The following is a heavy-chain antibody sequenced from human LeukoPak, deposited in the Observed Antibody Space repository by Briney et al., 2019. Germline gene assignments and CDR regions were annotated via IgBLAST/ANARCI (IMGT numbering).Heavy chain of an antibody. CDR3: ARGRLVVTALDY. CDR2: ITTNGGRT. V-gene: IGHV3-64*01. D-gene: IGHD2-21*02. J-gene: IGHJ4*02. CDR1: GFTFTNYA. Sequence: AGGSLRLSCAASGFTFTNYAMHWVRQAPGKGLEYVSAITTNGGRTYYANSFKGRFTISRDNSKSTLYLQMGSLRTGDMAVYYCARGRLVVTALDYWGQGTLVTVSS.